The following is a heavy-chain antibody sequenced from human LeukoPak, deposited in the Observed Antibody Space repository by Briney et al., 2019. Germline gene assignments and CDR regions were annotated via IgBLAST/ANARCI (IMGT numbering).Heavy chain of an antibody. CDR2: INHSGST. V-gene: IGHV4-34*01. CDR3: ARLSGYSSSWYRTDDY. Sequence: SETLSLTCAVYGGSFSGYYWSWIRQPPGKGLEWIGEINHSGSTNYNPSLKSRVTISVDTSKNQFSLKLSSVTAADTAVYYCARLSGYSSSWYRTDDYWGQGTLVTVSS. CDR1: GGSFSGYY. D-gene: IGHD6-13*01. J-gene: IGHJ4*02.